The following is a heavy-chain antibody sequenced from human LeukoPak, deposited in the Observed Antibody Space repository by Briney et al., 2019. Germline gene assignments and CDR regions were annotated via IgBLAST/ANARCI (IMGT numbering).Heavy chain of an antibody. CDR1: GFTFSSHA. D-gene: IGHD1-26*01. J-gene: IGHJ4*02. V-gene: IGHV3-7*01. CDR3: ARESGPYYYFDY. Sequence: PGGSLRLSCAASGFTFSSHAMSWVRQAPGKGLEWVANIKQDGSEKYYVDSVKGRFTISRDNAKNSLYLQMNSLRAEDTAVYYCARESGPYYYFDYWGQGTLVTVSS. CDR2: IKQDGSEK.